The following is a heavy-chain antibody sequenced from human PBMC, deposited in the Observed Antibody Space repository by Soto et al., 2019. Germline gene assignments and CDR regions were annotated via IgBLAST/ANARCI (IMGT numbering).Heavy chain of an antibody. D-gene: IGHD3-16*01. Sequence: GGSLRLSCAASGVIATAKYMNWVRQAPGGVLEWVAVIYNSGSTYHADSVQGRFTISRHDSKYTLYLKMDSLRPVVPAVYYCARPNVLNVFEIWGKGTMFPVSS. J-gene: IGHJ3*02. CDR3: ARPNVLNVFEI. V-gene: IGHV3-53*04. CDR2: IYNSGST. CDR1: GVIATAKY.